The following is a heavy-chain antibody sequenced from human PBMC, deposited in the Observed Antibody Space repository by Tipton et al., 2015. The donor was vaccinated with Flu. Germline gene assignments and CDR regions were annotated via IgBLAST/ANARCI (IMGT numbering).Heavy chain of an antibody. J-gene: IGHJ4*02. D-gene: IGHD6-13*01. Sequence: SLRLSCAASGFTFSSYAMSWVRQAPGKGLEWVSGISGDVGKTYYADSVKGRFTISRDNSKNTLYLQMNSLRAEDTAVYYCAKDHLPSTSWYQYFDYWGQGTLVTFSS. CDR1: GFTFSSYA. CDR3: AKDHLPSTSWYQYFDY. CDR2: ISGDVGKT. V-gene: IGHV3-23*01.